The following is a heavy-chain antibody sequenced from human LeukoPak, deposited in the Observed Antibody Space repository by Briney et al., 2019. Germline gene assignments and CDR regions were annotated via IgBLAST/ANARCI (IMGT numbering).Heavy chain of an antibody. D-gene: IGHD3-10*01. J-gene: IGHJ4*02. CDR1: GFTFSSYA. V-gene: IGHV3-23*01. CDR3: AKESNYYGSGDPGDY. CDR2: ISGSGGST. Sequence: GGPLILSCAASGFTFSSYAMSWVRQAPGKGLEWVSAISGSGGSTYYADSVKGRFTISRDNSKNTLYLQMNSLRAEDTAVYYCAKESNYYGSGDPGDYWGQGTLVTVSS.